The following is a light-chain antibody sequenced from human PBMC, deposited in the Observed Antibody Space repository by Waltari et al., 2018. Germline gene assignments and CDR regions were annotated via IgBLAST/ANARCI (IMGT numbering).Light chain of an antibody. Sequence: QSVLTQSPSASGTPGQRVTISCSGSSSNIGANYVYWYQQFPGTAPRLLIYRSYPRPSGVPDRFSGAQSGTSASLAISGLRSEDEADYYCATWDDSLDAWVFGGGTRLTAL. CDR3: ATWDDSLDAWV. J-gene: IGLJ3*02. CDR1: SSNIGANY. CDR2: RSY. V-gene: IGLV1-47*01.